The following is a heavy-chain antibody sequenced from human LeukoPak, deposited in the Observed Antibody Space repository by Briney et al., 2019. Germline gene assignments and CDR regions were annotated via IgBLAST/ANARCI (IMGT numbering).Heavy chain of an antibody. CDR2: IYYSGST. Sequence: PSDTLSLTCTVSGGSISSYYWSWLRQPPGKGLEWIGYIYYSGSTNYNPSLRGLVTISVDTSKNQFSLKLSSVTAADTAVYYCARHYGGKYYHFDSWGQGTLVTVSS. J-gene: IGHJ4*02. D-gene: IGHD4/OR15-4a*01. V-gene: IGHV4-59*08. CDR3: ARHYGGKYYHFDS. CDR1: GGSISSYY.